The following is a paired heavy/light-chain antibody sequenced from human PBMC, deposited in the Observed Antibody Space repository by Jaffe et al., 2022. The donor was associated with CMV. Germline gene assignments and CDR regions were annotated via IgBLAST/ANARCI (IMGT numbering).Heavy chain of an antibody. CDR2: ISPFGGST. J-gene: IGHJ6*03. CDR1: GYTFTSFY. CDR3: ARDSRITIFGVAPPLTNYYMEV. V-gene: IGHV1-46*01. Sequence: QVQLVQSGAEVKKPGASVKVSCKASGYTFTSFYIHWVRQAPGQGLEWMGVISPFGGSTSYAQSFQGRVTMTRDTSTSTVYMELSSLRSGDTAVYFCARDSRITIFGVAPPLTNYYMEVWGKGTTVTVSS. D-gene: IGHD3-3*01.
Light chain of an antibody. V-gene: IGKV1-39*01. J-gene: IGKJ4*01. CDR2: DAS. Sequence: DIQMTQSPSSLSASVGDKITITCRASQSISTSLNWYQQKPGKAPNLLIYDASSLQSGVPSRFSGSGSGTDFTLTISSLQHEDFAAYYCQQSYNTPLTFGGGTEVEIK. CDR1: QSISTS. CDR3: QQSYNTPLT.